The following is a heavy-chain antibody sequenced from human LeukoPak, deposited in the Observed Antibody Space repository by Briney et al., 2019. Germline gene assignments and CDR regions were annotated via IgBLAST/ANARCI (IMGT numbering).Heavy chain of an antibody. Sequence: SETQSLTCTVSGGSISSYYWSWIRQPPGKGLEWIGYIYYSGSTNYNPSLKSRVTISVDTSKNQFSLKLSSVTAADTAVYYCAQVTSSWYRGWFDPWGQGTLVTVSS. V-gene: IGHV4-59*01. CDR2: IYYSGST. D-gene: IGHD6-13*01. CDR1: GGSISSYY. CDR3: AQVTSSWYRGWFDP. J-gene: IGHJ5*02.